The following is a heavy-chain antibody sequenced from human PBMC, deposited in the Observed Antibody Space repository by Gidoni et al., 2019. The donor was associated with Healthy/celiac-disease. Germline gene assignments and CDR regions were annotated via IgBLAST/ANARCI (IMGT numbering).Heavy chain of an antibody. CDR3: AKDFIGSVGWFDP. J-gene: IGHJ5*02. D-gene: IGHD1-26*01. Sequence: EVQLVESGGGLVQPGGSLRLSCYASGFTFNNYAMSWVRQAPGKGLEWVSVISGSGGSTYYADSMKGRFTISRDNSKNTLFLQMNSLRAEDTAIYYCAKDFIGSVGWFDPWGQGTLVTVSS. CDR1: GFTFNNYA. CDR2: ISGSGGST. V-gene: IGHV3-23*04.